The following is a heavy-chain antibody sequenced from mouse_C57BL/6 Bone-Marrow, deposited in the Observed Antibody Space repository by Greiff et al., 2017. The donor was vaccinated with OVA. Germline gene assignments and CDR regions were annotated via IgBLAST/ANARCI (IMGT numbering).Heavy chain of an antibody. CDR3: AKPGNSSLAWFAY. V-gene: IGHV2-3*01. Sequence: VQLQESGPGLVAPSQSLSITCTVSGFSLTSYGLSWVRQPPGKGLECLGVIWGDGSTNYHSAHISRLSISKDNSKSQVFLTLNRLQTDDTAKYSGAKPGNSSLAWFAYWGQGTLVTVSA. CDR1: GFSLTSYG. CDR2: IWGDGST. J-gene: IGHJ3*01. D-gene: IGHD1-1*01.